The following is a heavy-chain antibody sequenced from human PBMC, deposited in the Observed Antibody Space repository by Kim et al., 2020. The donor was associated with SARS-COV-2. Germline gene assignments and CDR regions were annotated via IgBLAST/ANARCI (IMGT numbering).Heavy chain of an antibody. J-gene: IGHJ4*02. V-gene: IGHV3-30*02. D-gene: IGHD2-15*01. Sequence: ESVKGRFTISRDNSKNTVYLELNSLRDEDSAVYYGATEGGTSGRCGYCDSWGQGTLVTVSS. CDR3: ATEGGTSGRCGYCDS.